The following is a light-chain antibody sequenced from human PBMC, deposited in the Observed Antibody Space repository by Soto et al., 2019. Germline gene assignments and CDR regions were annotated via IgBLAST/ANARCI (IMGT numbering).Light chain of an antibody. CDR1: SSDIGLHNY. CDR3: SCLSTTSTPIV. V-gene: IGLV2-14*01. Sequence: QSALSQPASMSGSPGQSITIPCTGTSSDIGLHNYVSWYQHHPGKAPKLLISEVSIRPSGLSDRFSASKTGNTASLTISGLQPEDEAFYYCSCLSTTSTPIVFGTGTKVTVL. J-gene: IGLJ1*01. CDR2: EVS.